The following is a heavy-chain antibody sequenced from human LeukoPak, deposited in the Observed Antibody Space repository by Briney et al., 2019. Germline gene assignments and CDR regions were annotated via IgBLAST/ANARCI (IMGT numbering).Heavy chain of an antibody. Sequence: ASVKVSCKASGYTFTSYAMHWVRQAPGQRLEWMGWINAGNGNTKYSQKFQGRVTITRDTSASTAYMELSSLRSEDTAVYYCARGTWMQLWLPENWFDPWGQGTLVTVSS. CDR1: GYTFTSYA. CDR2: INAGNGNT. J-gene: IGHJ5*02. CDR3: ARGTWMQLWLPENWFDP. D-gene: IGHD5-18*01. V-gene: IGHV1-3*01.